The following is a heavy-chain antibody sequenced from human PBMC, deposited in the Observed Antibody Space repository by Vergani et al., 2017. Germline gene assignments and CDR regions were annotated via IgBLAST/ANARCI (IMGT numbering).Heavy chain of an antibody. CDR3: ARDADSSGWYGGNMDV. CDR2: IWYDGSNK. CDR1: GFTFSSYG. V-gene: IGHV3-33*01. Sequence: QVQLVESGGGVVQPGRSLRLSCAASGFTFSSYGMHWVRQAPGKGLEWVAVIWYDGSNKYYADSVKGRFTISRDNSKNTLYLQMNSLRAEDTAVYYCARDADSSGWYGGNMDVWGKGTTVTVSS. D-gene: IGHD6-19*01. J-gene: IGHJ6*03.